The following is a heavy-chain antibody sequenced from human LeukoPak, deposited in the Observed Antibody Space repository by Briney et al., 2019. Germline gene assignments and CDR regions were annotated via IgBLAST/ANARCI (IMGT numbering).Heavy chain of an antibody. CDR3: ARATSGYYDYFDY. J-gene: IGHJ4*02. V-gene: IGHV1-2*02. CDR1: GYTLTELS. Sequence: GASVKVSCKVSGYTLTELSMHWVRQAPGQGLEWMGWINPNSGGTNYAQKFQGRVTMTRDTSISTAYMELSRLRSDDTAVYYCARATSGYYDYFDYWGQGTLVTVSS. D-gene: IGHD3-22*01. CDR2: INPNSGGT.